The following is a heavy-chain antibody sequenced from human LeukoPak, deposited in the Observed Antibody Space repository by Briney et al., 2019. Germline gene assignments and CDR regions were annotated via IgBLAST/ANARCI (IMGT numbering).Heavy chain of an antibody. Sequence: GGSLRLSCAASGLTFSNAWMSWVRQAPGKGLEYVSAISSNGGSTYYANSVKGRFTISRDNSKNTLYLQMGSLRAEDMAVYYCARDDRPWIIYGAFDIWGQGTMVTVSS. CDR3: ARDDRPWIIYGAFDI. D-gene: IGHD5-12*01. V-gene: IGHV3-64*01. CDR1: GLTFSNAW. J-gene: IGHJ3*02. CDR2: ISSNGGST.